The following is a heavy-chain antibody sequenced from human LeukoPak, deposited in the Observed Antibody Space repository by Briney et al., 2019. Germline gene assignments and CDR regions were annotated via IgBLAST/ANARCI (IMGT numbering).Heavy chain of an antibody. CDR3: ARGYGSGTGY. CDR1: GYSISSGYY. V-gene: IGHV4-38-2*02. J-gene: IGHJ4*02. Sequence: PSETLSLTCTVSGYSISSGYYWGWIRQPPGKGLEWIGSIYHSGSTYYNPSLKSRVTISVDTSKNQFSLKLSSVTAADTAVYHCARGYGSGTGYWGQGTLVTVSS. D-gene: IGHD3-10*01. CDR2: IYHSGST.